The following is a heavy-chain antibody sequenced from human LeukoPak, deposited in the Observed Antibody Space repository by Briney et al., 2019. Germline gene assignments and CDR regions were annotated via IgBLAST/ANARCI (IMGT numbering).Heavy chain of an antibody. D-gene: IGHD6-13*01. CDR3: ARERGYSSSSYTF. Sequence: GGSLRLSCAASGFTFSTYNMNWVRQAPGEGLEWVSYISSGSRTIYYADSVKGRFTISRDNAKNSLYLQMNSLRAEDTAVYYCARERGYSSSSYTFWGQGTLVTVSS. CDR2: ISSGSRTI. V-gene: IGHV3-48*01. J-gene: IGHJ4*02. CDR1: GFTFSTYN.